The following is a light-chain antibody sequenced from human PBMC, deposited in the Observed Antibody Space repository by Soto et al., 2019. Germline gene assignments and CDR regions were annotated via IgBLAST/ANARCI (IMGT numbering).Light chain of an antibody. CDR3: VLYMGSGIWV. J-gene: IGLJ3*02. CDR2: NTN. CDR1: SGSVSTSYY. Sequence: QTVVTQEPSFSVSPGGTVTLTCGLSSGSVSTSYYPSWYQQTPGQAPRTLIYNTNTRSSGVPDRFSGSILGNKAALTITGAQADDESDYYCVLYMGSGIWVFGGGTQL. V-gene: IGLV8-61*01.